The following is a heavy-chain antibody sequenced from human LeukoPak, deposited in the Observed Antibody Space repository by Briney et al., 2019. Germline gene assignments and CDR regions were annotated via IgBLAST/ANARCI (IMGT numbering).Heavy chain of an antibody. CDR3: AREERSDYGDLGWFDP. J-gene: IGHJ5*02. D-gene: IGHD4-17*01. V-gene: IGHV4-61*08. CDR2: IYYSGST. CDR1: GGSISSGGYY. Sequence: PSQTLSLTCTVSGGSISSGGYYWSWIRQPPGKGLEWIGYIYYSGSTNYNPSLKSRVTISVDTSKNQFSLKLSSVTAADTAVYYCAREERSDYGDLGWFDPWGQGTLVTVSS.